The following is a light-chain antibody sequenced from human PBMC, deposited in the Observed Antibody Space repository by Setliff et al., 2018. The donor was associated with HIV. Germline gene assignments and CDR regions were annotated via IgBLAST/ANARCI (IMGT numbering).Light chain of an antibody. CDR3: SSYTSISTDV. V-gene: IGLV2-18*02. CDR2: EVN. Sequence: QSALTQPPSVSGSPGQSVTISCTGTSSDVGSYNRVSWYQQPPGTAPKLMIYEVNNRPSGVPDRFSGSKSGNTASLTISGRQAEDEADYYCSSYTSISTDVFGTGTKGTV. CDR1: SSDVGSYNR. J-gene: IGLJ1*01.